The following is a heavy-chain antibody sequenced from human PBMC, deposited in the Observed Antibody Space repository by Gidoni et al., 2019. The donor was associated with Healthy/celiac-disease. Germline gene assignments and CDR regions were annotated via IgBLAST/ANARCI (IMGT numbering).Heavy chain of an antibody. J-gene: IGHJ4*02. CDR2: IKQDGSEK. CDR3: ASTVRGVIIY. Sequence: EVQLVESGGGLVQPGGSLRLSSAASGFTFSSYWMSWVSQAPGKGLGWVANIKQDGSEKYYVDSVKGRFTISRDNAKNSLYLQMNSLRAEDTAVYYCASTVRGVIIYWGQGTLVTVSS. D-gene: IGHD3-10*01. CDR1: GFTFSSYW. V-gene: IGHV3-7*02.